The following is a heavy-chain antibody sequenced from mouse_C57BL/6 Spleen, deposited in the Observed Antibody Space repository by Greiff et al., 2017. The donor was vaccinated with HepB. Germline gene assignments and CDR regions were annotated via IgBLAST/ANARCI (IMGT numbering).Heavy chain of an antibody. CDR2: IYPGDGDT. CDR3: ARQTAQALYAMDY. D-gene: IGHD3-2*02. CDR1: GYAFSSSW. Sequence: QVQLQQSGPELVKPGASVKISCKASGYAFSSSWMNWVKQRPGKGLEWIGRIYPGDGDTNYNGKFKGKATLTADKSSSTAYMQLSSLTSEDSAVYFCARQTAQALYAMDYWGQGTSVTVSS. J-gene: IGHJ4*01. V-gene: IGHV1-82*01.